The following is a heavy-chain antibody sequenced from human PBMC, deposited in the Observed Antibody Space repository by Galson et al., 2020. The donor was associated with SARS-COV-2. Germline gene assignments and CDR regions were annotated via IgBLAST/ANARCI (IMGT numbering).Heavy chain of an antibody. CDR3: AREAAIMITFGGVIVIPGEPYFDY. CDR1: GFTFSSYW. V-gene: IGHV3-74*01. J-gene: IGHJ4*02. Sequence: GESLKISCAASGFTFSSYWMHWVRQAPGKGLVWVSRINSDGSSTSYADSVKGRFTISRDNAKNTLYLQMNSLRAEDTAVYYCAREAAIMITFGGVIVIPGEPYFDYWGQGTLVTVSS. CDR2: INSDGSST. D-gene: IGHD3-16*02.